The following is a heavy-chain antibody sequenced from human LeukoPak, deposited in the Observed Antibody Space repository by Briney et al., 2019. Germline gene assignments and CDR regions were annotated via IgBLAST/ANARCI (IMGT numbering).Heavy chain of an antibody. V-gene: IGHV3-7*03. D-gene: IGHD3-16*01. CDR2: INHNGNVN. J-gene: IGHJ6*02. Sequence: GGSLRLSCAASGFTFSSYSMNWARQAPGKGLEWVASINHNGNVNYYVDSVKGRFTISRDNAKNSLYLQMSNLRAEDTAVYFCARRFVLDVWGQGATVTVSS. CDR1: GFTFSSYS. CDR3: ARRFVLDV.